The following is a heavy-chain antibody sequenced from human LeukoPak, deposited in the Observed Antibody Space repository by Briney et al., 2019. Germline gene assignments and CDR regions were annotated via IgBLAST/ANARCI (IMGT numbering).Heavy chain of an antibody. CDR3: AKSDGSGSYWYFQH. Sequence: PGGSLRLSCAASGFTFSSHAMSWVRQAPGKGLEWVSAISGSGGSTYYADSVKGRFTISRDNSKNTLYLQMNSLRAEDTAVYYCAKSDGSGSYWYFQHWGQGTLVTVSS. D-gene: IGHD3-10*01. CDR2: ISGSGGST. CDR1: GFTFSSHA. V-gene: IGHV3-23*01. J-gene: IGHJ1*01.